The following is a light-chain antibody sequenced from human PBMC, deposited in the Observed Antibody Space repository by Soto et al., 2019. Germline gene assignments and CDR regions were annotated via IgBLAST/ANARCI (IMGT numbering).Light chain of an antibody. CDR3: QQSNSFPYT. CDR2: GAS. Sequence: DIQMTQSPSSVSASVGDTVTITCRARRGIAGGLAWYQQKPGKAPKLLIYGASTLKSGVPLRFSGSVSGTDFTLTISGLQPDDFATSFCQQSNSFPYTFGPGTKLQIK. J-gene: IGKJ2*01. CDR1: RGIAGG. V-gene: IGKV1-12*01.